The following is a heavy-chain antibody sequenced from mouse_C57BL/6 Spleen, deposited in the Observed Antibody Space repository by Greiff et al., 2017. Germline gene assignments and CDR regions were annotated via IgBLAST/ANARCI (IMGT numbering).Heavy chain of an antibody. CDR3: TRGDRNFDY. D-gene: IGHD3-3*01. V-gene: IGHV1-15*01. CDR2: IDPETGGT. CDR1: GYTFTDYE. Sequence: VQLVESGAELVRPGASVTLSCKASGYTFTDYEMHWVKQTPVHGLEWIGAIDPETGGTAYNQKFKGKAILTADKSSSTAYMELRSLTSEDSAVYYCTRGDRNFDYWGQGTTLTVSS. J-gene: IGHJ2*01.